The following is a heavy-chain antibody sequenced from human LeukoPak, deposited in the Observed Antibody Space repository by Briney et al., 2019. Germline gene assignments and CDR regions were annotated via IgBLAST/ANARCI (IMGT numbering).Heavy chain of an antibody. V-gene: IGHV4-4*07. D-gene: IGHD2-2*01. CDR1: GGSTNSYY. CDR2: IYTSGST. J-gene: IGHJ4*02. CDR3: ARDRGSTSTFDY. Sequence: PSETLSLTCIVSGGSTNSYYWSWIRQPAGKGLEWTGRIYTSGSTNYNPSLKSRVTMSVDTSKNQFSLKLSSVTAADTAVYYCARDRGSTSTFDYWGQGTLVTVSS.